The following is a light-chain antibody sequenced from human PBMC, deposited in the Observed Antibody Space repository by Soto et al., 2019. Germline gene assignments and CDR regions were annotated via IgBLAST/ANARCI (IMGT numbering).Light chain of an antibody. CDR2: GAS. CDR1: RTIDTY. J-gene: IGKJ4*01. Sequence: DIVMTQSPAFVSASLGERVTLSCRASRTIDTYLAWFQHRLGQPPRLLIFGASVRAPGVPRRFSGGGSGTEFTLTINSLRSEDFAVYFCQQYDAWPPGTFGGGTTVEI. V-gene: IGKV3-15*01. CDR3: QQYDAWPPGT.